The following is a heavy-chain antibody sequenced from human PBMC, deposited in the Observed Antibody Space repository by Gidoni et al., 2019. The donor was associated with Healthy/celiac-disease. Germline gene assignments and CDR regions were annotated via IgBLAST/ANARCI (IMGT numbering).Heavy chain of an antibody. J-gene: IGHJ4*02. CDR2: INAGNGNT. CDR3: ARGAPGEWELLPHFDY. V-gene: IGHV1-3*01. D-gene: IGHD1-26*01. CDR1: GSTFTSYA. Sequence: QVQLVQSGAEVKKPGASVKVSCKASGSTFTSYAMHWVRQAPGQRLEWMGWINAGNGNTKYSQKFQGRVTITRDTSASTAYMELSSLRSEDTAVYYCARGAPGEWELLPHFDYWGQGTLVTVSS.